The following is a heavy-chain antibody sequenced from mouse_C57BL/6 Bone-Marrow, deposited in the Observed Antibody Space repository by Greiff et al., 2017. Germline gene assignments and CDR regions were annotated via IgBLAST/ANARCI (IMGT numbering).Heavy chain of an antibody. D-gene: IGHD1-1*01. CDR2: IYPGGGYT. J-gene: IGHJ2*01. CDR3: AREHYDGSSYFDY. Sequence: QVQLQQSGAELVRPGTSVKMSCKASGYTFTNYWIGWAKQRPGHGLEWIGDIYPGGGYTNYNEKFKGKATLTADKSSSTAYMQFSTLTSEDSAIYYCAREHYDGSSYFDYWGQGTTLTVSS. CDR1: GYTFTNYW. V-gene: IGHV1-63*01.